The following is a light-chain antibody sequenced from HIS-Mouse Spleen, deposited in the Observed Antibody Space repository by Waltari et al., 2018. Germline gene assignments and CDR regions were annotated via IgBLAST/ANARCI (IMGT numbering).Light chain of an antibody. CDR3: CSYAGSSTWV. CDR1: SSDVGSYNL. Sequence: QSALTQPASVSGSPGQSITISCTGTSSDVGSYNLVSWYQQHPGKAPIRVIYEGSKRPSGVSNRFSGSKSGDTASLTISGLQAEEGADYYCCSYAGSSTWVFGGGTKLTVL. CDR2: EGS. V-gene: IGLV2-23*01. J-gene: IGLJ3*02.